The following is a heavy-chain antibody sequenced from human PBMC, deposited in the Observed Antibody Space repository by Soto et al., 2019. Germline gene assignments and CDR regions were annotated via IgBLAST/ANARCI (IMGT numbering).Heavy chain of an antibody. CDR2: MNPNSGNT. CDR3: ARATGIAARPDGDP. Sequence: GASVKVSCKASGYTFTSYDINWVRQATGQGLEWMGWMNPNSGNTGYAQKFQGRVTMTRNTSISTAYMELSSLRSEDTAVYYCARATGIAARPDGDPWGQGTLVTVSS. D-gene: IGHD6-6*01. J-gene: IGHJ5*02. CDR1: GYTFTSYD. V-gene: IGHV1-8*01.